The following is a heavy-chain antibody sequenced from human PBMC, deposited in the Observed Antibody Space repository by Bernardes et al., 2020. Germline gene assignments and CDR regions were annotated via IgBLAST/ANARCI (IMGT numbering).Heavy chain of an antibody. CDR3: ARGRRMSDYYYYYYMDV. V-gene: IGHV4-34*01. Sequence: SETLSLTCAVYGGSVSCYYWIWIRQPPGKGLEWIGEINHSGSTNYNPSLKSRVTISVDTSKNQFSLKLNSVTAADTAVYYCARGRRMSDYYYYYYMDVWGKGTTVTVSS. CDR2: INHSGST. CDR1: GGSVSCYY. J-gene: IGHJ6*03.